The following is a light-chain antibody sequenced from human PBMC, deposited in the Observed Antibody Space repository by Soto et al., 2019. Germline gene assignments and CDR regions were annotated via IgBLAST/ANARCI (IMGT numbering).Light chain of an antibody. CDR2: GNS. CDR1: SSNIGAGYD. CDR3: QSYDSSRSGSRV. J-gene: IGLJ1*01. V-gene: IGLV1-40*01. Sequence: QSVLTQPPSVSGAPGQRVTISCTGSSSNIGAGYDVHWYQQLPGTAPKLLIYGNSNRPSGVPDRFSGSKSGTSASLAITGVQAEDEADYYCQSYDSSRSGSRVFGTGTKVTVL.